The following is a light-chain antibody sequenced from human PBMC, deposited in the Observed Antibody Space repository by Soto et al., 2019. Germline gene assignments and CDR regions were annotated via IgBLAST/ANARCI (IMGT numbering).Light chain of an antibody. CDR2: FDN. J-gene: IGLJ2*01. Sequence: QAVVTQPPSASGTPGQRVTISCSGSTSNIGSNTVDWYQQLPGTAPKLLIYFDNQRPSGVPDRFSGSKSGTSASLAISGLQSEDEADYYCASWDDSLNGPLFGGGTKLTVL. CDR3: ASWDDSLNGPL. V-gene: IGLV1-44*01. CDR1: TSNIGSNT.